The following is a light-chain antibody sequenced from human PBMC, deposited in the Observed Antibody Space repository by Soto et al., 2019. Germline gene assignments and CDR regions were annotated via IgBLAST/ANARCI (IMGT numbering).Light chain of an antibody. J-gene: IGKJ2*01. CDR1: QSVSSY. Sequence: EIVLTQSPATLSLSPGERATLSCRASQSVSSYLAWYQQKPGQAPRLLIYDASNRATGIPARFSGSGSGTDFTLTISSLEPEDFAVYYCQQLSNWPYTFGQGPKLEIK. V-gene: IGKV3-11*01. CDR3: QQLSNWPYT. CDR2: DAS.